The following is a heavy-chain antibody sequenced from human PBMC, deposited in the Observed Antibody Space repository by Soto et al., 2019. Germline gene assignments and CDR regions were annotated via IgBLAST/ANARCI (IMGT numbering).Heavy chain of an antibody. CDR2: IIPIFGTA. D-gene: IGHD6-6*01. CDR3: ARARYSSSGTGDFQH. V-gene: IGHV1-69*13. J-gene: IGHJ1*01. CDR1: GGTFSSYA. Sequence: GASVKVSCKASGGTFSSYAISWVRQAPGQGLEWMGGIIPIFGTANYAQKFQGRVTITADESTSTAYMELSSLRSEDTAVYYCARARYSSSGTGDFQHWGQGTLVTVSS.